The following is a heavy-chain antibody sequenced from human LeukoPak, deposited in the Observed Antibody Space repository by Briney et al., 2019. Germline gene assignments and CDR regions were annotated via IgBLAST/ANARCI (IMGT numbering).Heavy chain of an antibody. CDR1: GFSFSTYD. D-gene: IGHD3-22*01. Sequence: GGSLRLSCAASGFSFSTYDMNWVRQAPGKGLEWVSYIDTSGRRIYYADSVKGRLTISRDNARNSLSVQMNSLRAEDTAVYYCVRGTLDYDYSGYAFDIWGLETMVTVSS. V-gene: IGHV3-48*03. J-gene: IGHJ3*02. CDR3: VRGTLDYDYSGYAFDI. CDR2: IDTSGRRI.